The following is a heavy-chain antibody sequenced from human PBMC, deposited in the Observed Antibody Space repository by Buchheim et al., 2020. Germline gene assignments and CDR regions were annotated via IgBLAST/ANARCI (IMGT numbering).Heavy chain of an antibody. CDR3: ARGLMGSIAARVDP. V-gene: IGHV4-34*01. D-gene: IGHD6-6*01. CDR2: INHSGST. Sequence: QVQLQQWGARLLKPSETLSLTCAVYGGSFSGYYWSWIRQPPGKGLEWIGEINHSGSTNYNPSLKSRVTISVDTSKNQFSLKLSSVTAADTAVYYCARGLMGSIAARVDPWGQGTL. J-gene: IGHJ5*02. CDR1: GGSFSGYY.